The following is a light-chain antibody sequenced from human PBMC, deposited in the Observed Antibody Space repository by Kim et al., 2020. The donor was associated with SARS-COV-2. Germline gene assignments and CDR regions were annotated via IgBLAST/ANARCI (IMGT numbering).Light chain of an antibody. J-gene: IGLJ2*01. CDR1: SSDIGGYKY. CDR3: CSYAGGYSHVL. CDR2: EVN. V-gene: IGLV2-8*01. Sequence: QSALTQPPSASGSPGQSVTISCTGTSSDIGGYKYVSWYQQHPGKAPKLMIYEVNKRPSGVPDRFSGSKSGNTASLTISGLQAEDEADYYCCSYAGGYSHVLFGGGTQLTVL.